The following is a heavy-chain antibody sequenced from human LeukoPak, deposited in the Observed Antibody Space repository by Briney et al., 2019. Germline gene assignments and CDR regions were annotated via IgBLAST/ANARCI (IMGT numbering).Heavy chain of an antibody. CDR3: AKDILRYCSGGSCYSNPFDY. V-gene: IGHV3-43*02. CDR2: ISGDGGST. J-gene: IGHJ4*02. D-gene: IGHD2-15*01. CDR1: GFNFNNAW. Sequence: GGSLRLSCAASGFNFNNAWMNWVRQAPGKGLEWVSLISGDGGSTYYADSVKGRFTISRDNSKNSLYLQMNSLRTEDTALYYCAKDILRYCSGGSCYSNPFDYWGQGTLVTVSS.